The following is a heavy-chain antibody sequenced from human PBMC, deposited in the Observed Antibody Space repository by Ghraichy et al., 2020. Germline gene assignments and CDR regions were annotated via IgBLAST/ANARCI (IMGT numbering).Heavy chain of an antibody. J-gene: IGHJ2*01. CDR2: INAGNGNT. CDR3: ARDDGHDSSGWYFDL. D-gene: IGHD3-22*01. V-gene: IGHV1-3*01. CDR1: GYTFTSYA. Sequence: ASVKVSCKASGYTFTSYAMHWVCQAPGQRLEWMGWINAGNGNTKYSQKFQGRVTITRDTSASTAYMELSSLRSEDTAVYYCARDDGHDSSGWYFDLWGRGTLVTVSS.